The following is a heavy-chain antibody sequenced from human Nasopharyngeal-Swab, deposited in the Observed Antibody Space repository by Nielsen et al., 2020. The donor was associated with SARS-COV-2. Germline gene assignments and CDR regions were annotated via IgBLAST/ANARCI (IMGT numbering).Heavy chain of an antibody. J-gene: IGHJ3*02. CDR3: ARDSYRDAFDI. CDR1: GDSISSSNW. V-gene: IGHV4-4*02. CDR2: VYYSGST. Sequence: SETLSLTCAVSGDSISSSNWWTWVRQSPGKGLEWIGDVYYSGSTNYNLSLKSRVIIAVDKFNNQFSLRLSSVTAADTAVYYCARDSYRDAFDIWGQGTMATVSS.